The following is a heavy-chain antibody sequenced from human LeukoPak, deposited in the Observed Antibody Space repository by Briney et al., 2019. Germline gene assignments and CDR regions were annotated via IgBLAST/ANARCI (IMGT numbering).Heavy chain of an antibody. J-gene: IGHJ3*02. CDR3: ARDGDVVVPAAINAFDI. V-gene: IGHV1-18*01. D-gene: IGHD2-2*01. CDR1: SYTFTSYG. Sequence: ASVKVSCKASSYTFTSYGISWVRQAPGQGLEWMGWISAYNGNTNYAQKLQGRVTMTTDTSTSTAYMELRSLRSDDTAVYYCARDGDVVVPAAINAFDIWGQGTMVTVSS. CDR2: ISAYNGNT.